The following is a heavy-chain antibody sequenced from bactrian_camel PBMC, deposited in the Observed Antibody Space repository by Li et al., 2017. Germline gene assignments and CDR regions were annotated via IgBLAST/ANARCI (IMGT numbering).Heavy chain of an antibody. CDR2: IYSEGSLT. V-gene: IGHV3-2*01. Sequence: HVQLVESGGDLVQPGGSLRLSCAVPEFSSSTNYINWVRQSPGKPLECVATIYSEGSLTYYAESVAGRFTISSDDAKNTVYLQMDNLKSEDTGRYYCVTYQLFSVWGQGTQVTVS. CDR3: VTYQLFSV. CDR1: EFSSSTNY. J-gene: IGHJ4*01. D-gene: IGHD2*01.